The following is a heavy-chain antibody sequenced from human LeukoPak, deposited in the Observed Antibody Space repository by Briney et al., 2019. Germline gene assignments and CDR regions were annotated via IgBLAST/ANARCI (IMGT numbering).Heavy chain of an antibody. D-gene: IGHD3-22*01. Sequence: PSETLSLTCTVSGGSISTYYWSWIRQPPGKELEWIGYIYYSGSTDYNPSLKSRVTISVDTSKNQFSLKLSSVTAADTAVYYCARHGPYYDSSKGIDYWGQGTLVTVSS. CDR3: ARHGPYYDSSKGIDY. CDR1: GGSISTYY. CDR2: IYYSGST. V-gene: IGHV4-59*01. J-gene: IGHJ4*02.